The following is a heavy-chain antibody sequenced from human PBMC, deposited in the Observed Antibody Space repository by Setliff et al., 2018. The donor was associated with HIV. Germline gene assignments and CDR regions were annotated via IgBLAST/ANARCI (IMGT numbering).Heavy chain of an antibody. Sequence: ASVKVSCKASGYTLSNYALYWVRQAPGQGFEWMGWINTNTGSPTYAQGFTRRFVFSLDPSVRTAYLQITGLKAEDTAVYYCARGGDRMQIWSRFPFDIWGQGTMVTVSS. J-gene: IGHJ3*02. CDR3: ARGGDRMQIWSRFPFDI. CDR1: GYTLSNYA. CDR2: INTNTGSP. V-gene: IGHV7-4-1*02. D-gene: IGHD3-10*01.